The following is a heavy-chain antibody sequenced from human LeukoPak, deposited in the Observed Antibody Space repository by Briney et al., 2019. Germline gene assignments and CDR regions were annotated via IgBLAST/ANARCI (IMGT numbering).Heavy chain of an antibody. CDR1: GFTFSSNY. CDR3: ARDPDSSGY. CDR2: VNQDGSEK. D-gene: IGHD3-22*01. V-gene: IGHV3-7*01. Sequence: GGSLRLSCAASGFTFSSNYMGWVRQAPGKGLEWVANVNQDGSEKYYVDSLKGRFTVSRDNAMNSLYLQMNSLRAEDTAVYYCARDPDSSGYWGQGTLVTVSS. J-gene: IGHJ4*02.